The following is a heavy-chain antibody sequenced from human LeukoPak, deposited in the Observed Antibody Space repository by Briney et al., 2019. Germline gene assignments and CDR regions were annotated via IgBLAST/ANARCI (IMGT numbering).Heavy chain of an antibody. D-gene: IGHD5-18*01. CDR3: AKTTSGIQLWSGFLDY. V-gene: IGHV3-30*02. J-gene: IGHJ4*02. Sequence: GGSLRLSCAASGFTFNKYGMHWVRQAPGKGPEWVAFIPYDGKNKYYADSVEGRFTISRDKSKNTLYLQMNSLRAEDTAVYYCAKTTSGIQLWSGFLDYWGQGTLVTVSS. CDR1: GFTFNKYG. CDR2: IPYDGKNK.